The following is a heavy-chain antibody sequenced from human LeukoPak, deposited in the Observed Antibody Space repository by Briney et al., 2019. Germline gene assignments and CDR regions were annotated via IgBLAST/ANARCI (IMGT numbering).Heavy chain of an antibody. V-gene: IGHV3-30-3*01. CDR2: ISYDGSNK. CDR3: ARDGGPGSGWSDFDY. J-gene: IGHJ4*02. D-gene: IGHD6-19*01. Sequence: PGRSLRLFCAASGFTFSSYAMHWVRQAPGKGLEWVAVISYDGSNKYYADSVKGRLTISRDNSKNTLYLQMNSLRAEDTAVYYCARDGGPGSGWSDFDYWGQGTLVTVSS. CDR1: GFTFSSYA.